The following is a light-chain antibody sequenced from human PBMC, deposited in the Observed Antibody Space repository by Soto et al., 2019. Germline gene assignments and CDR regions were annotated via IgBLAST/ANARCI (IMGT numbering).Light chain of an antibody. CDR3: QQYYSNPLT. Sequence: EIAMTQSPDSLTVSLGERATINCRSGQSVLYSSNNKNYLAWYQQKPGQRPKLLIYWASIRESGVPDRFSGSGSGTDFTLTISNLQAEDVAVYFCQQYYSNPLTFGGGTKVEIK. J-gene: IGKJ4*01. V-gene: IGKV4-1*01. CDR1: QSVLYSSNNKNY. CDR2: WAS.